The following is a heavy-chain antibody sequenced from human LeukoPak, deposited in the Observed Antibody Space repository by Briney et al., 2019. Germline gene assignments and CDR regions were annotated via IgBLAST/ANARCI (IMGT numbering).Heavy chain of an antibody. CDR2: IYSGGST. CDR1: GFTVSSNY. Sequence: GGSLRLSCAASGFTVSSNYMSWVRQAPGKGLEWVSVIYSGGSTYYADPVKGRFTISRHNSKNTLYLQMNSLRAEDTAAYYCATGDSGYDHDAFDIWGQGTMVTVSS. V-gene: IGHV3-53*04. D-gene: IGHD5-12*01. CDR3: ATGDSGYDHDAFDI. J-gene: IGHJ3*02.